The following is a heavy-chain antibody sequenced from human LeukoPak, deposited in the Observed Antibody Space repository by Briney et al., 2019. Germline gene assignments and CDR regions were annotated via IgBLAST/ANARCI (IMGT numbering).Heavy chain of an antibody. CDR2: FKSKTDGGTT. CDR3: TKTQSITMIRGVFDF. D-gene: IGHD3-10*01. J-gene: IGHJ5*01. V-gene: IGHV3-15*01. CDR1: GFTFSNAW. Sequence: GGSLRLSCGASGFTFSNAWMSWVRQAPGKGLEWLGRFKSKTDGGTTDYAAPVKGRLTISRDDSKNTLYLQMNSLKTEDTAVYYCTKTQSITMIRGVFDFWGQGTLVTVSS.